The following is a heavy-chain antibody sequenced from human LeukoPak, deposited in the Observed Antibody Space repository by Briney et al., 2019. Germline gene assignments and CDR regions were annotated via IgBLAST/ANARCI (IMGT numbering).Heavy chain of an antibody. CDR1: GGSISSGGYY. Sequence: SETLSLTCTVSGGSISSGGYYWSWIRQHPGKGLEWIGYIYYSGSTYYNPSLKSRVTISVDTSKNQFSLKLSSVTAADTAVYYCASNRVIWFGEFNYYYGMDVWGEGTTVTVSS. CDR2: IYYSGST. V-gene: IGHV4-31*03. J-gene: IGHJ6*04. D-gene: IGHD3-10*01. CDR3: ASNRVIWFGEFNYYYGMDV.